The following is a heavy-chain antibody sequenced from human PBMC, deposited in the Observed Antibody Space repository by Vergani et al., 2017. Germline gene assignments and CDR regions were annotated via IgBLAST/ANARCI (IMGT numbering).Heavy chain of an antibody. D-gene: IGHD3-3*01. CDR2: ISYDGSNK. Sequence: QVQLVESGGGVVQPGRSLRLSCAASGFTFSSYAMHWVRQAPGKGLEWVAVISYDGSNKYYADSVKGRFTISRDNSKNTLYLQMNSLRAEDTAVYYCARAITREDYDFWSGYYFGGLDAFDIWGQGTMVTVSS. V-gene: IGHV3-30*01. CDR1: GFTFSSYA. CDR3: ARAITREDYDFWSGYYFGGLDAFDI. J-gene: IGHJ3*02.